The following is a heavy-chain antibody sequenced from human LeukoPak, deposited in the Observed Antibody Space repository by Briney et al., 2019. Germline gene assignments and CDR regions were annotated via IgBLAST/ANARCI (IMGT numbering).Heavy chain of an antibody. CDR3: ARDEGYYNYMDV. J-gene: IGHJ6*03. V-gene: IGHV1-2*02. CDR2: INVDSGGT. CDR1: RYSFTGYY. Sequence: ASVTVSFKASRYSFTGYYMHWVRLAPGQGLEWMGWINVDSGGTKYAEKFQGRVTMTRDTSISTAYMELSRLRSDDTAVYYCARDEGYYNYMDVWGKGTTVSVS.